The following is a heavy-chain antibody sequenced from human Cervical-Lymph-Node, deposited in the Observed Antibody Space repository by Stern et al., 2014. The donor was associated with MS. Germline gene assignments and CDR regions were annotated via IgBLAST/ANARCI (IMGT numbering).Heavy chain of an antibody. CDR3: ARVDYYESSGFFMY. V-gene: IGHV1-18*01. CDR2: ISPYTSNT. J-gene: IGHJ4*02. D-gene: IGHD3-22*01. Sequence: VQLVQSGPEVKKPGASVRVPCKASGYTFTMFGLSWGRQAPGPGLEWMGWISPYTSNTNFAEKFQGRVTLTTDTSTDTAYMELRNLKSDDTAVYYCARVDYYESSGFFMYWGQGTLVTVSS. CDR1: GYTFTMFG.